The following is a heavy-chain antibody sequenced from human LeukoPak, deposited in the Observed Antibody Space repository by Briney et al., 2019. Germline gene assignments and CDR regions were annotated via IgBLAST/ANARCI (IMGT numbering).Heavy chain of an antibody. V-gene: IGHV3-66*01. CDR3: ATFHYYDRSGYNY. J-gene: IGHJ4*02. Sequence: AGGSLRLSCAASGFTVSDNYMSWVRQAPGKGLEWVSVIYRGGSRYYADSVKGRFTVSRDNSNNTLNLQMNSLRAEDTAVYYCATFHYYDRSGYNYWGQGTLVTVSS. D-gene: IGHD3-22*01. CDR2: IYRGGSR. CDR1: GFTVSDNY.